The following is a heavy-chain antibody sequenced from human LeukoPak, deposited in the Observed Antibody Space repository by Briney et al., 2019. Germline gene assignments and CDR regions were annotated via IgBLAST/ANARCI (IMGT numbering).Heavy chain of an antibody. V-gene: IGHV3-23*01. D-gene: IGHD6-13*01. Sequence: GGTLRLSRAASGFTFSSYGMSWVRQAPGKGLEWVSAISGSGGSTYYADSVKGRFTISRDNSRNTLYLQMNSLRAEDTAVYYCAREQPSTWYFHWGQGTLVTVSS. CDR1: GFTFSSYG. CDR2: ISGSGGST. CDR3: AREQPSTWYFH. J-gene: IGHJ4*02.